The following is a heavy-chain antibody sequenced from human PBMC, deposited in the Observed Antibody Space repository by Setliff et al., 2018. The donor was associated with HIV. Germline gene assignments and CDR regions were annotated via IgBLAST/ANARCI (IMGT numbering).Heavy chain of an antibody. V-gene: IGHV3-74*01. J-gene: IGHJ6*03. CDR1: GFTFSVYT. Sequence: GGSLRLSCAASGFTFSVYTMNWVRQAPGKGLECVARMDGDGKYILYADSVKGRFTISRDNAKNSLYLEMNSLRPEDSAFYYCVKGKRSDSTSGWGYYLDAWGKGTTVTVSS. CDR2: MDGDGKYI. CDR3: VKGKRSDSTSGWGYYLDA. D-gene: IGHD6-19*01.